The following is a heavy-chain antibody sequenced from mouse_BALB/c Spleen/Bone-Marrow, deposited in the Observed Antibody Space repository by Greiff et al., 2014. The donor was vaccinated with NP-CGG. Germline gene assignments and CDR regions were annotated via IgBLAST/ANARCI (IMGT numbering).Heavy chain of an antibody. V-gene: IGHV5-4*02. CDR1: GFTFSDFY. J-gene: IGHJ4*01. D-gene: IGHD2-14*01. CDR2: ISYGGSYI. Sequence: DVQLQESGGGLVKPGGSLKLSCAASGFTFSDFYMYWVRQTPEKRLEWVATISYGGSYIYYPDSVKGRFTISRDDAKNNLYLQMSSLKSEDTAMYYCAGDRGVQGYAMDYWGQGTSVTVSS. CDR3: AGDRGVQGYAMDY.